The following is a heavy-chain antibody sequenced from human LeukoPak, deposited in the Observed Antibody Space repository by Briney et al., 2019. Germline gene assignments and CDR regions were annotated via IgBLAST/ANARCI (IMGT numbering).Heavy chain of an antibody. CDR2: IRYDGNNK. J-gene: IGHJ3*02. CDR1: EFTFSTYG. V-gene: IGHV3-30*02. D-gene: IGHD4-17*01. Sequence: GGSLRLSCAASEFTFSTYGMHWVRQAPGEGLDWVAFIRYDGNNKYYADSVKGRFTISRDNSQNTLHLQMNSLRAEDTAIYYCAYMTTLTTNAFDMWGQGTMVTVSS. CDR3: AYMTTLTTNAFDM.